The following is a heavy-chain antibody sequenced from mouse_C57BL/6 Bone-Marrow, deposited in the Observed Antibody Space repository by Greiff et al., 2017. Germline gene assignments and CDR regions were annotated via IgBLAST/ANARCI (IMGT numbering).Heavy chain of an antibody. D-gene: IGHD2-4*01. CDR2: IYPGSGST. V-gene: IGHV1-55*01. CDR3: ARGLRRAWFAY. CDR1: GYTFTSYW. Sequence: QVQLQQSGAELVKPGASVKMSCKASGYTFTSYWITWVRQRPGQGLEWIGDIYPGSGSTNYNEKFKGKATLTVDTSSSTAYMQLSSLTSEDSAVYYCARGLRRAWFAYWGQGTLVTVSA. J-gene: IGHJ3*01.